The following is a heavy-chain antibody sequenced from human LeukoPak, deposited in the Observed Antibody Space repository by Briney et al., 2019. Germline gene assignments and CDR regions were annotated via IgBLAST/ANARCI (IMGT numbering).Heavy chain of an antibody. Sequence: PSETLSLTCAVYGGSFSGYYWSWIRQPPGKGLEWIGEINHSGSTNYNPSLKSRVTISVDTSKNQFSLKLSSVTAADTAVYYCARGNGYSGWFDPWGQGTLVTVSS. CDR2: INHSGST. D-gene: IGHD5-24*01. CDR1: GGSFSGYY. V-gene: IGHV4-34*01. J-gene: IGHJ5*02. CDR3: ARGNGYSGWFDP.